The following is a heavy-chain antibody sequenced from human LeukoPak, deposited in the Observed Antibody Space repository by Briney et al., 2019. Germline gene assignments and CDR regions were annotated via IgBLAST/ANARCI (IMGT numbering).Heavy chain of an antibody. D-gene: IGHD6-19*01. CDR3: AKIMGSAWAFDY. J-gene: IGHJ4*02. CDR2: IRYDGSNK. CDR1: GFTFSNSG. V-gene: IGHV3-30*02. Sequence: AGGSLRLSCAASGFTFSNSGMHWVRQAPGKGLEWVTFIRYDGSNKYYVDSVKGRFTISRDNSKNTLYLQINSLRAEDTGVYYCAKIMGSAWAFDYWGQGTLVTVSS.